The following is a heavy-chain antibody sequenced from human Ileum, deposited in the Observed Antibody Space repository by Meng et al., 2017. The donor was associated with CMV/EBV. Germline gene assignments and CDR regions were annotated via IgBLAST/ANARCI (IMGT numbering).Heavy chain of an antibody. Sequence: GGSLRLSCTASGFTLSNFWMNWVRQAPGKGLEWVANIKHDGSATYYVDSVKGRFTISRDNAKDSLFLQMNSLKDEDTAVYYCLGGHYTGAWGQGTLVTVSS. CDR3: LGGHYTGA. CDR1: GFTLSNFW. V-gene: IGHV3-7*01. D-gene: IGHD3-3*01. CDR2: IKHDGSAT. J-gene: IGHJ5*02.